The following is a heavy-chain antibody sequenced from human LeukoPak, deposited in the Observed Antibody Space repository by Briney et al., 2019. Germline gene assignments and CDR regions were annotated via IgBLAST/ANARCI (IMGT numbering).Heavy chain of an antibody. D-gene: IGHD1-26*01. Sequence: GGSLRLSCAASGFTFSSYAMSWVRQAPGKGLEWVSAISGSGGSTYYADSVKGRFTISRDNSKNTLYLQMNSLRAEDTAVYYCAKDRYSGSYTPGFYFDYWGQGTLVTVSS. J-gene: IGHJ4*02. V-gene: IGHV3-23*01. CDR1: GFTFSSYA. CDR2: ISGSGGST. CDR3: AKDRYSGSYTPGFYFDY.